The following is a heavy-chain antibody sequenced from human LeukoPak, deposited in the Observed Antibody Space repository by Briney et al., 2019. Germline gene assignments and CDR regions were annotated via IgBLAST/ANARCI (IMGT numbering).Heavy chain of an antibody. CDR3: ALISIPGTTFDY. V-gene: IGHV1-46*01. D-gene: IGHD1-1*01. CDR2: TNPSGGST. CDR1: GCTFTSYY. J-gene: IGHJ4*02. Sequence: ASVKVSCKASGCTFTSYYLHWVRQAPGQGLEWMGITNPSGGSTSYAQKFQGRVTMTRNTSTSTVYMELSSLRSEDTAVYYCALISIPGTTFDYWGQGTLVTVSS.